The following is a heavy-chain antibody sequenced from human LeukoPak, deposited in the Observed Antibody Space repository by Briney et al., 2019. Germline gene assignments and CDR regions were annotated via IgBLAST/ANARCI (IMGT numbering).Heavy chain of an antibody. CDR3: ARGTRGYYGSGSYYSPFFY. V-gene: IGHV4-39*01. CDR1: GGSISSSSYY. J-gene: IGHJ4*02. Sequence: PSETLSLTCTVSGGSISSSSYYWGWIRQPPGKGLEWIGSIYYSGSIYYNPSLKSRVTISVDTSKNQFSLKLSSVTAADTAVYYCARGTRGYYGSGSYYSPFFYWGQGTLVTVSS. CDR2: IYYSGSI. D-gene: IGHD3-10*01.